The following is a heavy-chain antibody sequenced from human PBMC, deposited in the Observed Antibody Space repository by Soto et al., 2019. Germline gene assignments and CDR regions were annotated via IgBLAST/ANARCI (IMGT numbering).Heavy chain of an antibody. J-gene: IGHJ5*02. CDR1: GYTFTDYP. CDR2: ISTYSGNT. V-gene: IGHV1-18*04. Sequence: QVQLVQSGAEVKTTGASVKISCKASGYTFTDYPINWVRQAPGQGLEWMGWISTYSGNTKYAQNLQDRVTMTTDTATTTAYMELGRLRSDDTAVYYCTRAAISGRVFSVTNWAEPWGQGTLVTVSS. CDR3: TRAAISGRVFSVTNWAEP. D-gene: IGHD2-8*01.